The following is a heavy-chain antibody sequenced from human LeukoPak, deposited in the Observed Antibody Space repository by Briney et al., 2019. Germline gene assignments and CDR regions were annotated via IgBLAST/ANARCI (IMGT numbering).Heavy chain of an antibody. CDR1: GFTFSDYY. CDR3: ARGGWHQPPYYYGMDV. J-gene: IGHJ6*02. Sequence: GGSLRLSCAASGFTFSDYYMSRIRQAPGKGLEWVSYVSSSGSTIYYADSVKGRFTISRDNAKNSLYLQMNSLRAEDTAVYYCARGGWHQPPYYYGMDVWGQGTTVTVSS. D-gene: IGHD5-24*01. CDR2: VSSSGSTI. V-gene: IGHV3-11*01.